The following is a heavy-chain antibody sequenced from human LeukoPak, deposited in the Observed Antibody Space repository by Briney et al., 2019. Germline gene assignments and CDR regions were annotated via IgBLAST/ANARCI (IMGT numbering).Heavy chain of an antibody. CDR2: ISSSSSYI. CDR1: GFTFSSYS. D-gene: IGHD6-19*01. J-gene: IGHJ6*03. V-gene: IGHV3-21*01. Sequence: GGSLRLSCAASGFTFSSYSMNWVRQAPGKGLEWVSSISSSSSYIYYADSVKGRFTISRDNAKNSLYLQMNSLRAEDTAVYYCARDRAVAGRSPAYYYYYMDVWGKGTTVTVSS. CDR3: ARDRAVAGRSPAYYYYYMDV.